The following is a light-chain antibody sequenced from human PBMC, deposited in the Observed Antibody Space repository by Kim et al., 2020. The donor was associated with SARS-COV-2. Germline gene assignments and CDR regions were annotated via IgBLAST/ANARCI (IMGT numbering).Light chain of an antibody. J-gene: IGKJ4*01. CDR1: EGISY. CDR2: VAS. V-gene: IGKV3-11*02. CDR3: QVRSNWPPTLT. Sequence: SPGDSVTLSCRASEGISYFAWYQQRRGQAPRLLIYVASQRAPGIPARFSGSGSGRDFSLSISRLEPEDFAIYYCQVRSNWPPTLTFGGGTKVEI.